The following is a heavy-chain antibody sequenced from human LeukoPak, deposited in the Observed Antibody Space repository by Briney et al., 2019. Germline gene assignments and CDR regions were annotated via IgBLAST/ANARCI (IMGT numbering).Heavy chain of an antibody. CDR2: IYTSGST. J-gene: IGHJ6*02. Sequence: SETLSLTCTVSGGSISSYYWSWIRQPAGKGLEWIGRIYTSGSTNYNPSLKSRVTISVDTSKNQFSLKLSSVTAADTAVYYCARSSTFSSSWYLNYYYGMDVWGQGTTVTASS. V-gene: IGHV4-4*07. D-gene: IGHD6-13*01. CDR1: GGSISSYY. CDR3: ARSSTFSSSWYLNYYYGMDV.